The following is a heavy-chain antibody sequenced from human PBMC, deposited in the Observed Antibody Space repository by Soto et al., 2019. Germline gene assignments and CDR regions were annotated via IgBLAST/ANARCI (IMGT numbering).Heavy chain of an antibody. CDR1: GYTFTSSY. V-gene: IGHV1-46*01. CDR2: INPSGGST. J-gene: IGHJ4*02. CDR3: ARRYCSSTSCSYYFDY. D-gene: IGHD2-2*01. Sequence: ASVKVSCKASGYTFTSSYMHWVRQAPGQGLEWTGIINPSGGSTSYAQKFQGRVTMTRDTSTSTVYMELSSLRSEDTAVYYCARRYCSSTSCSYYFDYWGQGTLVTVSS.